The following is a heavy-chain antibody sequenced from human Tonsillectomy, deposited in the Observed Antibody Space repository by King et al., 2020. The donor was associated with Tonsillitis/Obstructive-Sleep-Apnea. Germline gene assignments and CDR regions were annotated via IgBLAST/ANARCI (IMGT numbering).Heavy chain of an antibody. CDR3: ARQRKETMYYYYYMDV. D-gene: IGHD2-8*01. V-gene: IGHV4-39*01. J-gene: IGHJ6*03. CDR2: IYYSGST. CDR1: GGSTSSSSYY. Sequence: QLQESGPGLVKPSETLSLTCTVSGGSTSSSSYYWAWIRQPPGRRLEWIGSIYYSGSTYYNPSLKSRVTIPVDTSENQFSLKLSSVTAADTAVYYCARQRKETMYYYYYMDVWGKGTTVTVSS.